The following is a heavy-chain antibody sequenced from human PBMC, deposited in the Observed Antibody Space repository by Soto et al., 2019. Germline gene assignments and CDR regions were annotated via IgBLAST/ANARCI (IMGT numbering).Heavy chain of an antibody. Sequence: QVQLVQSGAEVKKPGSSVKVSCKASGGTFSSYGISWVRQAPGQGLEWMGGSIPIFGTANYAQKFQGRVTITADESTSIAYMELSSLRSEDTAVYYCARAWVQLRFLEWLSIDYWGQGTLVTVSS. D-gene: IGHD3-3*01. J-gene: IGHJ4*02. CDR1: GGTFSSYG. V-gene: IGHV1-69*12. CDR2: SIPIFGTA. CDR3: ARAWVQLRFLEWLSIDY.